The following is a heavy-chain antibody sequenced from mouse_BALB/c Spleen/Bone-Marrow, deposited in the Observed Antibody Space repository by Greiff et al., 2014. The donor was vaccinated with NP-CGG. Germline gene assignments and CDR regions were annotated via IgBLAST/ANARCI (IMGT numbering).Heavy chain of an antibody. D-gene: IGHD2-1*01. J-gene: IGHJ2*01. Sequence: VKLVESGPGLVQPSQSLSITCTVSGFSLIKFGIHWVRQPPGKGLEWLGVIWSGGTTDYNAVFKSRLSISKDKSKSQVFFKMNGLQADDTAVYYCARSGNHDYFDYWGQGTTLTVSS. CDR3: ARSGNHDYFDY. CDR1: GFSLIKFG. V-gene: IGHV2-4*02. CDR2: IWSGGTT.